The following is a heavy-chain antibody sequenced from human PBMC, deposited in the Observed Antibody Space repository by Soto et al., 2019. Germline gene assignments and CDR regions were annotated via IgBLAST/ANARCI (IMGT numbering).Heavy chain of an antibody. D-gene: IGHD3-10*01. CDR2: IYGGGST. J-gene: IGHJ4*02. V-gene: IGHV3-53*02. CDR1: GFSVSSSY. CDR3: ARSTRQYASGSSNGPFDC. Sequence: EVQLVETGGGLIQPGGSLRLSCAASGFSVSSSYMTWVRQAPGKGLEWVSLIYGGGSTYYADSVKGRFTISRDNSKNTLDLQMDNLRVEDTAVYFCARSTRQYASGSSNGPFDCWGQGTLVTVSS.